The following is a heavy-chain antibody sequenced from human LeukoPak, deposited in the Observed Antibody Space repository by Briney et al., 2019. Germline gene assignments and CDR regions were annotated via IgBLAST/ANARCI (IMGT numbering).Heavy chain of an antibody. Sequence: GGSLRLSCAASGFSFSSYWMHWVRQAPGKGPVWVSRIRSDGGSTNYADSVAGRFTISRDNAKNTVYLQVNSLRAEDTAVYCCARKPLHCVGDCYSLFDYWGQGALVTVSS. CDR1: GFSFSSYW. J-gene: IGHJ4*02. V-gene: IGHV3-74*01. CDR2: IRSDGGST. D-gene: IGHD2-21*02. CDR3: ARKPLHCVGDCYSLFDY.